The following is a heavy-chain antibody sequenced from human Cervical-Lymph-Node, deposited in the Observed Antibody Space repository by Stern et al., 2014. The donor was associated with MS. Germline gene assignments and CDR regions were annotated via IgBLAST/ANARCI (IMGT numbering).Heavy chain of an antibody. Sequence: QLQLQESGPGLMKPSGTLSLTCAVSGDSISSGGWGGWVRQPPGKGQGRIGEVSNSGSTKYKPSLKSRVTISMDKSQTKVYLQRASVTTAYTAGYYFATHTCWQAPTYWGQGALVTVSS. CDR3: ATHTCWQAPTY. CDR1: GDSISSGGW. D-gene: IGHD2-21*01. V-gene: IGHV4-4*02. CDR2: VSNSGST. J-gene: IGHJ4*02.